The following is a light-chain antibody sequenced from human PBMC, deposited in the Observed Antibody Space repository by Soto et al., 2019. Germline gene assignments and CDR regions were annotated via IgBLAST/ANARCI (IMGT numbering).Light chain of an antibody. Sequence: EIVLTQSPATLSLSPGERATLSCRASQSISSSYLAWYQQKPGQAPRLLIYGASRRATGIPDRFSGRESGTDFTLTISTLEPEDFAVYFCQQYGSSPYTFGQGTKLEIK. V-gene: IGKV3-20*01. J-gene: IGKJ2*01. CDR3: QQYGSSPYT. CDR1: QSISSSY. CDR2: GAS.